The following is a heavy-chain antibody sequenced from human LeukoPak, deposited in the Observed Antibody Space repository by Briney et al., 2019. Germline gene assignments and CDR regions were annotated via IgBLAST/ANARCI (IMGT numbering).Heavy chain of an antibody. CDR2: IYYSGST. CDR1: GGSISSGGYY. D-gene: IGHD3-22*01. CDR3: ARDLGTTMIVAPGGFDP. J-gene: IGHJ5*02. V-gene: IGHV4-31*03. Sequence: SETLSLTCTVSGGSISSGGYYWSWIRQHPGKGREWIGYIYYSGSTYYNPSLKSRVTISVDTSKNQFSLKLSSVTAADTAVYYCARDLGTTMIVAPGGFDPWGQGTLVTVSP.